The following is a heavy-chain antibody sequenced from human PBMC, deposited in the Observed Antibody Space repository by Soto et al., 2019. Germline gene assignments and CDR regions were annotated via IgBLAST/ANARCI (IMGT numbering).Heavy chain of an antibody. CDR1: GYTFTGYY. CDR2: INPNSGGT. V-gene: IGHV1-2*02. J-gene: IGHJ3*02. Sequence: ASVKVSCKASGYTFTGYYMHWVRQAPGQGLEWMGWINPNSGGTNYAQKFQGRVTMTTDTSTSTAYMELRSLRSDDTAVYYCARGRGTYYYDSSGYYGAAFDIWGQGTMVTVSS. CDR3: ARGRGTYYYDSSGYYGAAFDI. D-gene: IGHD3-22*01.